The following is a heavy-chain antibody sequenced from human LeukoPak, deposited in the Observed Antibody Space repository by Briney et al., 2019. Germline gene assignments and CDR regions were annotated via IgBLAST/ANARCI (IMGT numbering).Heavy chain of an antibody. CDR1: GFTFSSYS. V-gene: IGHV3-21*01. J-gene: IGHJ4*02. D-gene: IGHD3-3*01. CDR2: ISSSSSYI. CDR3: ARDLSRITIFGVVIPLGY. Sequence: GGSLRLSCAASGFTFSSYSMNWVRQAPGKGLGWVSSISSSSSYIYYADSVKGRFTISRDNAKNSLYLQMNSLRAEDTAVYYCARDLSRITIFGVVIPLGYWGQGTLVTVSS.